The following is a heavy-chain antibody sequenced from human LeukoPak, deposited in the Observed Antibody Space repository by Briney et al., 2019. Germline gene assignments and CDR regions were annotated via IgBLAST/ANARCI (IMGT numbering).Heavy chain of an antibody. D-gene: IGHD6-6*01. CDR3: AKGGVYSSSSGPFGY. J-gene: IGHJ4*02. CDR2: ISWDGGST. CDR1: GFTFDDYT. V-gene: IGHV3-43*01. Sequence: GGSLRLSCAASGFTFDDYTMHWVRQAPGKGLEWVSLISWDGGSTYYADSVKGRFTISRDNSKNSLYLQVNSLRTEDTALYYCAKGGVYSSSSGPFGYWGQGTLVTVSS.